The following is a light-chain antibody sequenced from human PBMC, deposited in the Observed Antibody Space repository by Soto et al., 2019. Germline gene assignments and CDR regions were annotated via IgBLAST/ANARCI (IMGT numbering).Light chain of an antibody. CDR2: AAA. J-gene: IGKJ1*01. Sequence: DIQMTQSPSSLSASVGARVTITCRASQDIGYSLGWFQQRPGKAPKSLIYAAATLQSGVPSKFSGSGSGPHFTLTICSLHPADLGTYYSQQYNSDPRTFGQGTKVEIK. CDR3: QQYNSDPRT. V-gene: IGKV1-16*02. CDR1: QDIGYS.